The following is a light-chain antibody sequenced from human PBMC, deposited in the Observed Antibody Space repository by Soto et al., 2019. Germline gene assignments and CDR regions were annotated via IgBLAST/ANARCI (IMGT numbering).Light chain of an antibody. J-gene: IGKJ2*01. CDR3: QQYNSYMYT. CDR2: DAS. Sequence: DIQMTQSPSTLSASVGDRVTITCRASQSISSWLAWYQQKPGKATKLLIYDASSLESGVPSRFGGSGSGTEFTLTISSLQPDDFATYYCQQYNSYMYTFGQGTKLEIK. CDR1: QSISSW. V-gene: IGKV1-5*01.